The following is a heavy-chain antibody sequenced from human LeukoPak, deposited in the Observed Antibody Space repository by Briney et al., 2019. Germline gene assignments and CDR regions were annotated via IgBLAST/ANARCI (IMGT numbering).Heavy chain of an antibody. V-gene: IGHV3-23*01. D-gene: IGHD6-13*01. Sequence: GGSLRLSCVASGFTFYTYDMSWVRQVPGKGLEWVSSISYHGHRTYYTDSVKGRLTISRDNSKNTLYLQLNSLRVEDTAIYYCARIPGMAAGSDFYFDYWGPGTVVTVFS. J-gene: IGHJ4*02. CDR2: ISYHGHRT. CDR1: GFTFYTYD. CDR3: ARIPGMAAGSDFYFDY.